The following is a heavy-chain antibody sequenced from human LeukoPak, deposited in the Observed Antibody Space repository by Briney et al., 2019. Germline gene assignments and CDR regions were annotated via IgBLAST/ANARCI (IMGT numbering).Heavy chain of an antibody. Sequence: PSETLSLTCTVSGASMTGYYWTWIRQPPGQGLEWIGYIYYSGSTSYNPSLKRRVTISLDTSKNQFSLKMTSVTAADTAVYYCARYQLPDYWGPGTLVTVSS. V-gene: IGHV4-59*01. CDR2: IYYSGST. CDR1: GASMTGYY. J-gene: IGHJ4*02. CDR3: ARYQLPDY. D-gene: IGHD2-2*01.